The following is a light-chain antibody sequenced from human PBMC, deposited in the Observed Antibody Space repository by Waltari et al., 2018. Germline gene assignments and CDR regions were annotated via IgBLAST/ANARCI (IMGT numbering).Light chain of an antibody. CDR2: TYN. Sequence: QSVLIRPPSASGTPGQRVTISCSGSSSNIGNNVVNWYPQVPGTAPKLLIYTYNERPSGVPYRFSGSKSGSSASLAINGLQSEDEADYYCTSWDESLNGWVIGGGTKLTVL. CDR3: TSWDESLNGWV. J-gene: IGLJ3*02. V-gene: IGLV1-44*01. CDR1: SSNIGNNV.